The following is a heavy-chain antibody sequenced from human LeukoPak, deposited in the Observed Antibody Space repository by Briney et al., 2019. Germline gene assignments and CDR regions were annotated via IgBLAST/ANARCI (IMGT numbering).Heavy chain of an antibody. D-gene: IGHD6-13*01. CDR3: ARDGRTGSSWTDY. V-gene: IGHV1-46*01. Sequence: ASVKVSCKASGYTFTSYHMHWVRQAPGQGLEWMGIINPSGGSTGYAQKFQGRVTMTRDMSTSTVYMELSSLRSEDTAVYYCARDGRTGSSWTDYWGQGTLVTVSS. CDR1: GYTFTSYH. CDR2: INPSGGST. J-gene: IGHJ4*02.